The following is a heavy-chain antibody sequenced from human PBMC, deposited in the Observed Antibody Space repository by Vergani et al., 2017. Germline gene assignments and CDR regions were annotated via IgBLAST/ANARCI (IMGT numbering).Heavy chain of an antibody. CDR2: INPSGGHT. J-gene: IGHJ4*02. V-gene: IGHV1-46*03. CDR1: GYTFSNYY. CDR3: ARGDYCILTGYRY. Sequence: QVQVVQSGAAVKKSAASVKVSCKTSGYTFSNYYMHWVRQAPGQGLEWMGLINPSGGHTNYEQKLQGRVTMTRDTSTSTAYMELSSMSSDDTAIYYFARGDYCILTGYRYWGQGTLVTVSA. D-gene: IGHD3-9*01.